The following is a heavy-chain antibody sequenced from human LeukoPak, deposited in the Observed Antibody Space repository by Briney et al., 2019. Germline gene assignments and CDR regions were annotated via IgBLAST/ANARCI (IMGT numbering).Heavy chain of an antibody. CDR1: GYTFSSYV. V-gene: IGHV1-3*01. CDR3: ARGRVEWELPPYFDY. D-gene: IGHD1-26*01. J-gene: IGHJ4*02. CDR2: INAGNGNT. Sequence: ASVKVSCKASGYTFSSYVMHWVRQAPGQSLEWMGWINAGNGNTEYAQKFQGRVTITRDTSASTAYMELNSLRSEDTAVYYCARGRVEWELPPYFDYWGQGTLVTVSS.